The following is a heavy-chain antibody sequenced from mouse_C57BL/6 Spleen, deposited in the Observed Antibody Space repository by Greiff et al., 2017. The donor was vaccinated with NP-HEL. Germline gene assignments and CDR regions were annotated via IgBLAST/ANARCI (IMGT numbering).Heavy chain of an antibody. V-gene: IGHV1-81*01. CDR3: ARGAYYDYVRGYFDY. Sequence: VHLVESGAELARPGASVKLSCKASGYTFTSFGISWVKQRTGQGLEWIGEIYPRSGNTYYNEKFKGKATLTADKSSSTAYMELRSLTSEDSAVYFCARGAYYDYVRGYFDYWGQGTTLTVSS. J-gene: IGHJ2*01. D-gene: IGHD2-4*01. CDR2: IYPRSGNT. CDR1: GYTFTSFG.